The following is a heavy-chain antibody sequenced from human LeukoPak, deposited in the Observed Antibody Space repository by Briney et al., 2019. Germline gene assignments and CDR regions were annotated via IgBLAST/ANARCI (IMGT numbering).Heavy chain of an antibody. V-gene: IGHV3-13*01. CDR3: ARGFLTNRGEGPIFDH. CDR2: IGTHGVT. CDR1: GFTFSDYD. J-gene: IGHJ4*02. D-gene: IGHD3-10*01. Sequence: GGSLRLSCAASGFTFSDYDMEWVRQPAGRPLQWVSHIGTHGVTYYPTPVKGRFTVSRENAKNSVFLQMSSLRIEDTGVYYCARGFLTNRGEGPIFDHWGQGILVTVSS.